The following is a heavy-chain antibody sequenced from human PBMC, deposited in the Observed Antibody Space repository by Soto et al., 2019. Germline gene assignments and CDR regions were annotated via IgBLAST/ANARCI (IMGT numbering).Heavy chain of an antibody. J-gene: IGHJ6*02. V-gene: IGHV4-34*01. CDR2: INHSGST. CDR1: GGSFSGYY. Sequence: SETLSLTCAVYGGSFSGYYWSWIRQPPGKGLEWIGEINHSGSTNYNPSLKSRVTISVDTSKNQFSLKLSSVTAADTAVYYCARGRLILTVYYRDLSYGMDVWGQGTTVTVS. CDR3: ARGRLILTVYYRDLSYGMDV. D-gene: IGHD3-9*01.